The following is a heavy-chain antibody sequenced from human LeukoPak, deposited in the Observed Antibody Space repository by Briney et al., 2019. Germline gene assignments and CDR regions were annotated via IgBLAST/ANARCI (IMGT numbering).Heavy chain of an antibody. CDR1: GGSISSYY. D-gene: IGHD5-24*01. V-gene: IGHV4-59*12. CDR2: IYYSGST. Sequence: SETLSLTCTVSGGSISSYYWSWIRQPPGKGLEWIGYIYYSGSTNYNPSLKSRVTISVDTSKNQFSLKLSSVTAADTAVYYCARGNPTMATITFDYWGQGTLVTVSS. CDR3: ARGNPTMATITFDY. J-gene: IGHJ4*02.